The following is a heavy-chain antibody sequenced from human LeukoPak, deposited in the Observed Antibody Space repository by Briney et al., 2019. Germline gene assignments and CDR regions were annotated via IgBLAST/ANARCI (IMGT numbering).Heavy chain of an antibody. CDR2: ISGSGDTT. J-gene: IGHJ4*02. V-gene: IGHV3-23*01. D-gene: IGHD5-18*01. CDR3: AKAYVDTTYFDS. Sequence: GGSLRLSCAASGFTFISYAMSWVRQAPGKGLEWVSAISGSGDTTYSADSVRGRFTISRDNSKNTLFLQMNSLRAEDTAVYYCAKAYVDTTYFDSWGQGTLVTVSS. CDR1: GFTFISYA.